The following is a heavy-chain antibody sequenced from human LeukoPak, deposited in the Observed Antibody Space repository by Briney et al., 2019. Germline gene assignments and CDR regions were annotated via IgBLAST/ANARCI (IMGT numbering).Heavy chain of an antibody. CDR3: ARDRRQTYLYD. V-gene: IGHV3-7*01. CDR1: GFTFSSYW. D-gene: IGHD6-6*01. J-gene: IGHJ4*02. CDR2: IKQDGSEK. Sequence: GGPLRLSCAASGFTFSSYWMSWVRQAPGKGLVWVANIKQDGSEKYYVDSVKGRFTISRDNAKNSLYLQMNSLRAEDTAVYYCARDRRQTYLYDWGQGTLVTVSS.